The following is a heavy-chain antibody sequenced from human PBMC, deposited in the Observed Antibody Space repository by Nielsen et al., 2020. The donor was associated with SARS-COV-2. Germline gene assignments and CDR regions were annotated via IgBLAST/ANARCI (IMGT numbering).Heavy chain of an antibody. V-gene: IGHV1-69*13. D-gene: IGHD2-21*01. CDR2: IIPIFGTA. CDR3: ARRVVVVKHYYYFYGMDV. J-gene: IGHJ6*02. Sequence: SVKVSCKASGYTFTSYGISWVRQAPGQGLEWMGGIIPIFGTANYAQKFQGRVTITADESTSTAYMELSSLRSEDTAVYYCARRVVVVKHYYYFYGMDVWGQGTAVTVSS. CDR1: GYTFTSYG.